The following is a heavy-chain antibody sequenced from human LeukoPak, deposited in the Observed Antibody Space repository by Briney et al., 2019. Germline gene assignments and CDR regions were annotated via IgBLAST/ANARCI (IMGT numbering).Heavy chain of an antibody. D-gene: IGHD4-23*01. CDR3: ARGIRWASDY. CDR1: GFTFSSYS. J-gene: IGHJ4*02. CDR2: ITSNGGTT. V-gene: IGHV3-64*01. Sequence: GGSLRLSCAASGFTFSSYSMVWVRQAPGKGLEYVSGITSNGGTTYYGNSVKGRFTISRDNSKDTLNLQMGSLRTEDMAVYYCARGIRWASDYWGQGTPVTVAS.